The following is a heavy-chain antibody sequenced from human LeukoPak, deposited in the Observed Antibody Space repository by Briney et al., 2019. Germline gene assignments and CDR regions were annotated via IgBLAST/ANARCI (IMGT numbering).Heavy chain of an antibody. D-gene: IGHD2-2*01. J-gene: IGHJ4*02. Sequence: PGGSLRLSCAASGFTFDDYGMSWVRQAPGKGLEWVSGINWNGGSTGYADSVKGRFTISRDNAKNSLYLQMNSLRAEDTALYYCERGNRIVVVPAAYDYWGQGTLVTVSS. CDR3: ERGNRIVVVPAAYDY. CDR1: GFTFDDYG. V-gene: IGHV3-20*04. CDR2: INWNGGST.